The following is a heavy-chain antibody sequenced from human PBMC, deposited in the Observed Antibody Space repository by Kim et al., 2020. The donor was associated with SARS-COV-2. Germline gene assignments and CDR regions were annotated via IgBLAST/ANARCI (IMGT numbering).Heavy chain of an antibody. V-gene: IGHV3-48*02. D-gene: IGHD3-10*01. CDR2: ISSSSSTI. Sequence: GGSLRLSCAASGFTFSTYSMNWVRQTPGKGLEWFSYISSSSSTIYYADSVKGRFTISRDNAENSLYLQMNSLRDEDTAVYYCARPGYGSGSYGYWGQGTLVTVSS. CDR3: ARPGYGSGSYGY. CDR1: GFTFSTYS. J-gene: IGHJ4*02.